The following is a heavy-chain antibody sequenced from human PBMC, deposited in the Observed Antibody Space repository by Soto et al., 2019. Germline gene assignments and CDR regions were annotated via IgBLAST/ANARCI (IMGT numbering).Heavy chain of an antibody. Sequence: PGGSLRLSCAASGFTFSSYWMHWVRQAPGKGLVWVSRVNSDGSSTNYADSVKGRFTISRDNSKNTLYLQMNSLRAEDTAVYYCAKDKSGYDSVVGVDYWGQGTLVTVSS. CDR1: GFTFSSYW. V-gene: IGHV3-74*01. D-gene: IGHD5-12*01. J-gene: IGHJ4*02. CDR2: VNSDGSST. CDR3: AKDKSGYDSVVGVDY.